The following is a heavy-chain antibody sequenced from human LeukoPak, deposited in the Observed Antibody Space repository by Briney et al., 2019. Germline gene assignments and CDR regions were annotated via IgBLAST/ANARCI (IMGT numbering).Heavy chain of an antibody. Sequence: PGGSLRLSCAASGFTFSSYAMSWVRQAPGKGLEWVSAISGSGGSTYYADSVKGRFTISRDNAKNSLYLHMNTLRAEDTSVYYCARDPAFGAFDIWGRGTVVTVSS. CDR2: ISGSGGST. J-gene: IGHJ3*02. CDR1: GFTFSSYA. D-gene: IGHD3-10*01. V-gene: IGHV3-23*01. CDR3: ARDPAFGAFDI.